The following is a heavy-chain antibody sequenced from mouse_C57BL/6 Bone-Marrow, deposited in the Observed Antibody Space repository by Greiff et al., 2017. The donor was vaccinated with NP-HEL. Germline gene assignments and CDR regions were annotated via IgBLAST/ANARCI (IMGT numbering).Heavy chain of an antibody. J-gene: IGHJ1*03. D-gene: IGHD1-1*01. Sequence: EVKVVESGEGLVKPGGSLKLSCAASGFTFSSYAMSWVRQTPEKRLEWVAYISSGGDYIYYADTVKGRFTISRDNARNTLYLQMSSLKSEDTAMYYCTRDQITTVVAPYWYFDVWGTGTTVTVSS. CDR2: ISSGGDYI. CDR1: GFTFSSYA. V-gene: IGHV5-9-1*02. CDR3: TRDQITTVVAPYWYFDV.